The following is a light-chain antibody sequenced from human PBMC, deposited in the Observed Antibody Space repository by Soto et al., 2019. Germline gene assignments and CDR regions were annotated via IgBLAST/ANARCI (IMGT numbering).Light chain of an antibody. CDR2: GAS. CDR3: QQYGSAPHT. Sequence: EIVLTQSPGTLSLSPGERATLSCRASQSVSSSYLAWYQHKPGQAPRLLIYGASSRDTGIPDRFSGSGSGTEFTLTISRLEPEDFAVYYCQQYGSAPHTFGQGTKLYIK. V-gene: IGKV3-20*01. CDR1: QSVSSSY. J-gene: IGKJ2*01.